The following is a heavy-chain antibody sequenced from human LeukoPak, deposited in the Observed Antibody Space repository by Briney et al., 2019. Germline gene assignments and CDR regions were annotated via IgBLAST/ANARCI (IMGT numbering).Heavy chain of an antibody. CDR3: ARGINYYDGRGPCDVFDI. D-gene: IGHD3-22*01. V-gene: IGHV1-2*02. CDR2: INPNSGVT. CDR1: GYTFTGNY. J-gene: IGHJ3*02. Sequence: GASVRVSCKASGYTFTGNYMHWVRQAPGQGLEWMGWINPNSGVTNYAQEFQGRVTMTTDTSISTAYMELSRLRSDDTAVYYCARGINYYDGRGPCDVFDIWGQGTMVTVSS.